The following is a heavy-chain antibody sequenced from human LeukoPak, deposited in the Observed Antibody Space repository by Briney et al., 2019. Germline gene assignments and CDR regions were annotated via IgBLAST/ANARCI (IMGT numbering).Heavy chain of an antibody. J-gene: IGHJ4*02. CDR1: GFTFSSYA. CDR2: ISGSGGST. V-gene: IGHV3-23*01. Sequence: GGSLRLSCAASGFTFSSYAMSWVRQAPGKGLEWVSAISGSGGSTYYADSVKGRFTISRDNSKNTLYLQMNSLRAEDTAVYYRAKDLRYDSSGYYHLFDYWGQGTLVTVSS. D-gene: IGHD3-22*01. CDR3: AKDLRYDSSGYYHLFDY.